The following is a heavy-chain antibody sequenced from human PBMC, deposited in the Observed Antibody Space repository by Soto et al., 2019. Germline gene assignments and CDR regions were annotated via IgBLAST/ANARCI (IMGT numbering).Heavy chain of an antibody. D-gene: IGHD2-8*01. CDR2: IDRSGIDK. CDR3: VSWVSALFDY. CDR1: GFTFSSHT. Sequence: LRLSCAASGFTFSSHTMSWVRQAPGKGLEWVSTIDRSGIDKYYPDSVRGRFTISRDNSRNTLDLQMNSLRAEDTALYFCVSWVSALFDYWGQGTLVTVSS. J-gene: IGHJ4*02. V-gene: IGHV3-23*01.